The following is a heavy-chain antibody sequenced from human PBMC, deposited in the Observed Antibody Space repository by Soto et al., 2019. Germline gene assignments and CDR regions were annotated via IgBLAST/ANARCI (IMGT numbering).Heavy chain of an antibody. J-gene: IGHJ6*02. V-gene: IGHV1-69*01. CDR3: ARTWEPLDDYDMAV. D-gene: IGHD1-26*01. CDR2: INPNFGTA. CDR1: GGTFSRYA. Sequence: QVQLVQSGTEVKKPGSSLKVSCKASGGTFSRYAISWVRQAPGQGLEWMGGINPNFGTANYAEKFQGRVTITADESTSTAYMELSSLRSEYTAVYYCARTWEPLDDYDMAVWGQGTKVTVSS.